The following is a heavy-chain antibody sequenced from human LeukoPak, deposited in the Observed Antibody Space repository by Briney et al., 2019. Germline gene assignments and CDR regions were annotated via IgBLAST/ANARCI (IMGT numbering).Heavy chain of an antibody. J-gene: IGHJ4*02. CDR3: VRHLSDISSFSNY. CDR2: IYPGDSRT. CDR1: AYTSATYS. V-gene: IGHV5-51*01. D-gene: IGHD6-13*01. Sequence: GESLKIACKGSAYTSATYSIGWVRQMPGKGLEWKGIIYPGDSRTTYSPSFQGKVTISADKSIRTAYLQWNSLKASDTAIYYCVRHLSDISSFSNYWGPGTLITV.